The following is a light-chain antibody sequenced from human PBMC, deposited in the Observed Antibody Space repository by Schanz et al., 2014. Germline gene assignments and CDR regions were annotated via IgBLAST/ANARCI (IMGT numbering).Light chain of an antibody. CDR2: DVI. J-gene: IGLJ2*01. Sequence: QSALTQPASVSGSPGQSITISCTGTSSDVGGYNYVSWYQQHPGKAPKLMIYDVINRPSGVPDRFSGSKSGNTASLTISGLQAEDEADYYCSSYTSSSTPVVFGGGTKLPS. V-gene: IGLV2-14*01. CDR3: SSYTSSSTPVV. CDR1: SSDVGGYNY.